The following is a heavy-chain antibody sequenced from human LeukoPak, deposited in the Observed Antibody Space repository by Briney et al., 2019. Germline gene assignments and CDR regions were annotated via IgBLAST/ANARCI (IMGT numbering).Heavy chain of an antibody. V-gene: IGHV1-2*02. Sequence: SSVKVSCKASGGTFSSYAIGWVRQAPGQGLEWMGWINPNSGGTNYAQKFQGRVTMTRDTSISTAYMELSRLRSDDTAVYYCARYIAARGDWGQGTLVTVSS. J-gene: IGHJ4*02. CDR1: GGTFSSYA. D-gene: IGHD6-6*01. CDR3: ARYIAARGD. CDR2: INPNSGGT.